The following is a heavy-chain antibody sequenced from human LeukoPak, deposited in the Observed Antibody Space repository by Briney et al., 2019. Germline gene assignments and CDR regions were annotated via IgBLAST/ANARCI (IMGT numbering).Heavy chain of an antibody. D-gene: IGHD6-13*01. Sequence: GGSLRLSCAASGFTFSSYWMSWVRQAPGKGLEWVANIKQDGSEKYYVDSVKGRFTISRDNAKNSLYLQMNSLRAEDTAVYYCARDLSSSWYSWPSDYWGQGTLVTVSS. J-gene: IGHJ4*02. CDR2: IKQDGSEK. CDR1: GFTFSSYW. CDR3: ARDLSSSWYSWPSDY. V-gene: IGHV3-7*01.